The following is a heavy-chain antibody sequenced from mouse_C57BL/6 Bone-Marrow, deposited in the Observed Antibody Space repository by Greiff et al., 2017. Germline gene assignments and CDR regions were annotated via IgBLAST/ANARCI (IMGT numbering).Heavy chain of an antibody. J-gene: IGHJ3*01. CDR2: IYPRSGNT. D-gene: IGHD1-1*01. V-gene: IGHV1-81*01. Sequence: QVQLQQSGAELARPGASVKLSCKASGYTFTNYGISWVKQRTGQGLEWIGAIYPRSGNTYYNEKFKGKATLTADKSSSTAYMGLRSLTSEDSAVYFCARDPFIYYFGSSWFAYWGQGTLVTVAA. CDR3: ARDPFIYYFGSSWFAY. CDR1: GYTFTNYG.